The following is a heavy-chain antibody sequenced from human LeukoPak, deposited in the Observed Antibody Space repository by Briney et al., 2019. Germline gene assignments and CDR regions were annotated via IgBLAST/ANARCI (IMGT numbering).Heavy chain of an antibody. V-gene: IGHV3-23*01. D-gene: IGHD2-15*01. CDR1: GFTFSSYA. CDR2: ISGSGGST. Sequence: GGSLRLSCSASGFTFSSYAMHWVRQAPGKGLEWVSAISGSGGSTYYADSVKGRFTISRDNPKNTLYLQMNSLRAEDTAVYYCAKDPGYCSGGSCYSGNWFDPWGQGTLVTVSS. J-gene: IGHJ5*02. CDR3: AKDPGYCSGGSCYSGNWFDP.